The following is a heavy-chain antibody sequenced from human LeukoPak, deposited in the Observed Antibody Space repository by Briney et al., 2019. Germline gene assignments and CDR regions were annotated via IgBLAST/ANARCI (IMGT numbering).Heavy chain of an antibody. CDR3: AISRDSSGYYYS. J-gene: IGHJ4*02. Sequence: GGSLRLSCAASGFTFSSYAMSWVRRAPEKGLEWVSGISGNGGKTYYADSVKGRFTISRDNSKNTLYLQMNSLRAEDTAVYHCAISRDSSGYYYSWGQGTLVTVSS. V-gene: IGHV3-23*01. CDR1: GFTFSSYA. D-gene: IGHD3-22*01. CDR2: ISGNGGKT.